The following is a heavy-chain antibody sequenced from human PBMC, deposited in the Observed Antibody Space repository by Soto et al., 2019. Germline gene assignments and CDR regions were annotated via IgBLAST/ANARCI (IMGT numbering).Heavy chain of an antibody. CDR1: GGSFSGYI. CDR3: ARWYYYDSSGYFQKTNYFDY. D-gene: IGHD3-22*01. CDR2: INHSGSA. V-gene: IGHV4-34*01. J-gene: IGHJ4*02. Sequence: SETLSLTCDVYGGSFSGYIWTWIRQTPGKGLKWIGQINHSGSANYNPSLKSRVTISVPTSNSQSSLKLSSVTAADTAVYYCARWYYYDSSGYFQKTNYFDYWGQGTLVTVSS.